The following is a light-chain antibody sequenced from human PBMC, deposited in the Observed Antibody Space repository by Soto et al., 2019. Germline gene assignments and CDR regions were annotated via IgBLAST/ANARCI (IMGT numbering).Light chain of an antibody. Sequence: QSVLTQPASVSGSPGQSITISCTGTSSDVGSYNYVSWYQHHPGKAPKLMIYEVSDRPSGISSRFSGSKSGNTASLTISGLQTEDEADYYCSSYTSSSTLFGTGTKVTVL. J-gene: IGLJ1*01. CDR2: EVS. CDR3: SSYTSSSTL. CDR1: SSDVGSYNY. V-gene: IGLV2-14*01.